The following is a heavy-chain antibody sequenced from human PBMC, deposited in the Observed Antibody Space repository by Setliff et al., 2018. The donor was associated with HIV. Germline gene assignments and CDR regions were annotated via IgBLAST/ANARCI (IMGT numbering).Heavy chain of an antibody. CDR1: GFSLTPRGEG. V-gene: IGHV2-5*01. D-gene: IGHD3-10*01. CDR3: AHTSEVYFDY. CDR2: IYGNDIE. J-gene: IGHJ4*02. Sequence: SGPTLVNPTQTLTLTCTSSGFSLTPRGEGVAWIRQPPGKALEWLAIIYGNDIERYSPSLRSRLTITKDTSKNQVVLTMTDMDPVDTATYYCAHTSEVYFDYWGQGTLVTVSS.